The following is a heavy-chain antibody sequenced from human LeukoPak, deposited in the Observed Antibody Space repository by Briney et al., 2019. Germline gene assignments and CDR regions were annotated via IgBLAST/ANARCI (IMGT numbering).Heavy chain of an antibody. Sequence: ASVKVSCKASGYTFTGYYMHWVRQAPGQGLEWVGRINPNSGGTNYAQKFQGRVTMTRDTSISTAYMELSRLRSDDTAVYYCARSTVGGDYYYYGMDVWGQGTTVTVSS. CDR3: ARSTVGGDYYYYGMDV. CDR2: INPNSGGT. CDR1: GYTFTGYY. V-gene: IGHV1-2*06. J-gene: IGHJ6*02. D-gene: IGHD1-26*01.